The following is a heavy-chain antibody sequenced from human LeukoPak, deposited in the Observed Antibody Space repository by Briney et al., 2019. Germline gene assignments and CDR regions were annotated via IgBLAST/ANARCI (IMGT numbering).Heavy chain of an antibody. V-gene: IGHV3-7*01. CDR1: GYSFNAYA. D-gene: IGHD3-22*01. CDR2: IKQDGSER. CDR3: VRVRFDSSGFDY. Sequence: GGSLRLSCAASGYSFNAYAMSWVRQAPGKGLEWVANIKQDGSERHYVDPIEGRVTISRDNAKNSLYLQMNNLRAEDTAVYYCVRVRFDSSGFDYWGQGTLLTVSS. J-gene: IGHJ4*02.